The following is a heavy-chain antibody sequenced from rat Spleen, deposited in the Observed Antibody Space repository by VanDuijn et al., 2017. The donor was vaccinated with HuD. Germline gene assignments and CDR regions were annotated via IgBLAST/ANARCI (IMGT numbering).Heavy chain of an antibody. CDR3: IRERYGNPASYYFDY. V-gene: IGHV2-15*01. CDR1: GFSLTNYG. D-gene: IGHD1-7*01. CDR2: IWSGGTT. J-gene: IGHJ2*01. Sequence: QVQLKESGPGLVQPSQTLSLTCTVSGFSLTNYGLSGVRQPPGKGPEWIGAIWSGGTTDYNSPLKSRLSISRDTSKSQVFLKMNSLQTEDTAIYFCIRERYGNPASYYFDYWGQGVMVTVSS.